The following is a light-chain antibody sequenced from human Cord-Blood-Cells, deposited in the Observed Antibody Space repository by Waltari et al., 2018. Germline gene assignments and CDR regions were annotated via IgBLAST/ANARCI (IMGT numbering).Light chain of an antibody. V-gene: IGKV1-33*01. CDR1: QDISNY. Sequence: DIQMTQSPSSLSASVGDRVTITCQASQDISNYLNWYQQKPGKAPKLLIYDASNLETGVPSRFSGSGSGTEFTFTISSLQPEDIATYYCQQYDNLLPLFTFGPGTKVDIK. CDR2: DAS. J-gene: IGKJ3*01. CDR3: QQYDNLLPLFT.